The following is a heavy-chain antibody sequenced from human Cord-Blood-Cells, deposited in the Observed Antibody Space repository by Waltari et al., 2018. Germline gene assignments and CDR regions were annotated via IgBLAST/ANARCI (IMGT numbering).Heavy chain of an antibody. Sequence: QLQLQESGPGLVKPSETLSLTCTVSGGSISSSRYYWGWIRQPPGKGLEWIGSIYYRGSTYYNPSLKSRVTISVDTSKNQFSLKLSSVTAADTAVYYCAVATMVRDAFDIWGQGTMVTVSS. J-gene: IGHJ3*02. CDR2: IYYRGST. V-gene: IGHV4-39*01. CDR1: GGSISSSRYY. D-gene: IGHD5-12*01. CDR3: AVATMVRDAFDI.